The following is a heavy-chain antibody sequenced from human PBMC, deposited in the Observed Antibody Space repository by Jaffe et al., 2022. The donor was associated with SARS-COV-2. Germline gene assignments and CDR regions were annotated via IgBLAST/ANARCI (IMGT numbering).Heavy chain of an antibody. CDR1: GFTFRSYG. Sequence: QMQLVESGGGVVQPGGSLRLSCSASGFTFRSYGMHWVRQAPGKGLESVAVISYDRNYKYYGDSVKGRFTISRDNSNNTLYLQMISLRPEDTAVYYCAKDKGSGWHGSRQHYYGMDVWGPGTTVSVSS. V-gene: IGHV3-30*18. CDR3: AKDKGSGWHGSRQHYYGMDV. J-gene: IGHJ6*02. CDR2: ISYDRNYK. D-gene: IGHD6-19*01.